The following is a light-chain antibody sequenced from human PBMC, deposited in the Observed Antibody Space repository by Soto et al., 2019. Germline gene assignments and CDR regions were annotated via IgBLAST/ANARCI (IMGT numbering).Light chain of an antibody. CDR2: AVN. J-gene: IGLJ3*02. Sequence: QSALTQPRSVSGSPGQSVTIYCTGTSSDVGDYNYVSWYQQHPGKAPKLLIYAVNMRPSGVPDRFSGSKSGNTASLTISGLHAEDEADYSCCSYAGSYTWVFGGGTKLTVL. CDR1: SSDVGDYNY. V-gene: IGLV2-11*01. CDR3: CSYAGSYTWV.